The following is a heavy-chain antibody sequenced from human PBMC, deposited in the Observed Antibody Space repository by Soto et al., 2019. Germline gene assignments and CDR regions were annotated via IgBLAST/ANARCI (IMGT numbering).Heavy chain of an antibody. CDR2: IWYDGSNK. V-gene: IGHV3-33*01. D-gene: IGHD3-16*01. Sequence: QVQLVESGGGVVQPGRSLRLSCAASGFTFSSYGMHWVRQAPGKGLEWVAVIWYDGSNKYYADSVKGRFTISRDNSKNTLYLQMNSLRAEDTAVYYCARDQGDDYYYYCGMDVWGQGTTVTVSS. J-gene: IGHJ6*02. CDR3: ARDQGDDYYYYCGMDV. CDR1: GFTFSSYG.